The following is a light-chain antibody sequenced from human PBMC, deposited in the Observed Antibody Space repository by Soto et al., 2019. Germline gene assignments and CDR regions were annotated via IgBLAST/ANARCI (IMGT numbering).Light chain of an antibody. CDR1: QTISNY. CDR3: QQSYTTPPT. V-gene: IGKV1-39*01. Sequence: DIQFTQSPSSLSSSVGDRVTITCLSSQTISNYLNWYQQKPGKAPKLLIYAASSLQSGVPLRFSGSGSGTDFTLTITSLQPEDFATYYCQQSYTTPPTFGGGTKVDIK. J-gene: IGKJ4*01. CDR2: AAS.